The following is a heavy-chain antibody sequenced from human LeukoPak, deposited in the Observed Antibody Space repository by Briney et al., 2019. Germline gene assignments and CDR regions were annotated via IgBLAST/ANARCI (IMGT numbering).Heavy chain of an antibody. J-gene: IGHJ3*02. CDR1: GYTFTSYD. D-gene: IGHD3-22*01. CDR3: ARGGGYYYDRDSPDAFDI. V-gene: IGHV1-8*01. Sequence: AASVTVSCTASGYTFTSYDINWVRQATGQGLEWMGWMNPNSGNTGYAQKFQGRVTMTRNTSISTAYMELSSLRSEDTAVYYCARGGGYYYDRDSPDAFDIWGQGTMVTVSS. CDR2: MNPNSGNT.